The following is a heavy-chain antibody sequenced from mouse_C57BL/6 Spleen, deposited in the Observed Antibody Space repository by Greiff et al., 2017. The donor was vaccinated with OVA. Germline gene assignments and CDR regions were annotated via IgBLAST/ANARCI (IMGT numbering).Heavy chain of an antibody. CDR2: ISSGSSTI. Sequence: DVMLVESGGGLVKPGGSLKLSCAASGFTFSDYGMHWVRQAPEKGLEWVAYISSGSSTIYYADTVKGRFTISRDNAKNTLFLQMTSLRSEDTAMYYCARGYFWYFDVWGTGTTVTVSS. CDR1: GFTFSDYG. D-gene: IGHD2-3*01. J-gene: IGHJ1*03. V-gene: IGHV5-17*01. CDR3: ARGYFWYFDV.